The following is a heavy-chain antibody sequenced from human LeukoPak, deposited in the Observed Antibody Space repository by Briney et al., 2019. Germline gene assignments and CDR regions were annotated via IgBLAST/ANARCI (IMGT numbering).Heavy chain of an antibody. J-gene: IGHJ5*02. CDR3: ARAPGVPDAVGLVWFDP. CDR2: ISAYNGNT. V-gene: IGHV1-18*01. CDR1: GYTFTSYG. D-gene: IGHD2-2*01. Sequence: ASVKVSCKASGYTFTSYGISWVRQAPGQGLEWMGWISAYNGNTNYAQKRQGRVTMPTDTSPSTAYMELRSLRSDDTAVYYCARAPGVPDAVGLVWFDPWGQGTLVTVSS.